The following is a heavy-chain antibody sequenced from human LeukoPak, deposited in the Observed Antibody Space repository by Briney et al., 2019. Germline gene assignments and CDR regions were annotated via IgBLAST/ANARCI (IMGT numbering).Heavy chain of an antibody. D-gene: IGHD6-13*01. CDR2: INLSGGGT. V-gene: IGHV1-46*01. Sequence: ASVKVSCKTFGYTFTSYFIHWVRQAPGQGLDWMGMINLSGGGTNYAQKFQGRVTMTRDTSTSTVYMELSSLRSEDTAVYYCARDRVEGYSSSWTPFDYWGQGTLVTVSS. CDR3: ARDRVEGYSSSWTPFDY. J-gene: IGHJ4*02. CDR1: GYTFTSYF.